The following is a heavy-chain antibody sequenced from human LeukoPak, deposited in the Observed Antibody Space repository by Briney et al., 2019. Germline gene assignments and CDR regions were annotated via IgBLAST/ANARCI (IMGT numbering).Heavy chain of an antibody. Sequence: PEGSLRLSCAASGFTFSSYGMHWVRQAPGKGLEWVAVISYDGSNKYYADSVKGRFTISRDNSKNTLYLQMNSLRAEDTAVYYCAKDLSFYDSSGYDLDYWGQGTLVTVSS. CDR2: ISYDGSNK. CDR1: GFTFSSYG. CDR3: AKDLSFYDSSGYDLDY. J-gene: IGHJ4*02. D-gene: IGHD3-22*01. V-gene: IGHV3-30*18.